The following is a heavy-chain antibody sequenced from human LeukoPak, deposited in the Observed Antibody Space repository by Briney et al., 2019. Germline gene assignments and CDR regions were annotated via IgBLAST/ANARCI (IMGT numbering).Heavy chain of an antibody. V-gene: IGHV3-48*01. J-gene: IGHJ4*02. CDR3: AKDLRGSGSYYSTPDY. Sequence: PGGSLRLSCAASGFTFSSFSMNWVRQAPGKGLEWLSYISGSSSDIYYADSVKGRFTISRDNSKNTPYLQMNSLRAEDTAVYYCAKDLRGSGSYYSTPDYWGQGTLVTVSS. D-gene: IGHD3-10*01. CDR2: ISGSSSDI. CDR1: GFTFSSFS.